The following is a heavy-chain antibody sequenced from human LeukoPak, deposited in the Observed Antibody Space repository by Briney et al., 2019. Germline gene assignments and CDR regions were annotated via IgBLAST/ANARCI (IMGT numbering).Heavy chain of an antibody. CDR1: GFTFSSYG. CDR3: ARDKSNSNWFDP. D-gene: IGHD4-11*01. V-gene: IGHV3-33*01. J-gene: IGHJ5*02. Sequence: GGSLRLSCAASGFTFSSYGMHWVRQASGKGLEWVAVIWYDGSNKYYADSVKGRFTISRDNSKNTLYLQMNSLRAEDTAVYYCARDKSNSNWFDPWGQGTLVTVSS. CDR2: IWYDGSNK.